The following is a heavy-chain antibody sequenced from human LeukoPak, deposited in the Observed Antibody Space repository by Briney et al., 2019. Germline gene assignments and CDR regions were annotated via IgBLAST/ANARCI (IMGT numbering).Heavy chain of an antibody. J-gene: IGHJ4*02. CDR3: ARLGSGSNY. D-gene: IGHD3-10*01. CDR2: TYYRSKWYT. Sequence: PSQTLSLTCAISGDSVSSNSAAWIWIRQSPSRGLEWLGRTYYRSKWYTEYAVSVKSRITINPDTSKNQFSLQLSSVNPEDTAVYYCARLGSGSNYWGQGTLVTVPS. V-gene: IGHV6-1*01. CDR1: GDSVSSNSAA.